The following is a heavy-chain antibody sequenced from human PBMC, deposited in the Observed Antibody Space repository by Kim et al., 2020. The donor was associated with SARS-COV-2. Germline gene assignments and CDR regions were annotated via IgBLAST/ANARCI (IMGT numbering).Heavy chain of an antibody. Sequence: ASVKVSCKASGYTFTSYYMHWVRQAPGQGLEWMGIINPSGGSTSYAQKFQGRVTMTRDTSTSTVYMELSSLRSEDTAVYYCARDSAAVAGTHYFDYWGQGTLVTVSS. V-gene: IGHV1-46*01. CDR1: GYTFTSYY. J-gene: IGHJ4*02. D-gene: IGHD6-19*01. CDR2: INPSGGST. CDR3: ARDSAAVAGTHYFDY.